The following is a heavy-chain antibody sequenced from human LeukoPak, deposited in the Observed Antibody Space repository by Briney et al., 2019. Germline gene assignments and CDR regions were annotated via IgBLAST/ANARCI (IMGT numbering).Heavy chain of an antibody. D-gene: IGHD3-10*01. V-gene: IGHV5-51*01. J-gene: IGHJ6*03. CDR3: ASQNYYGSSGHQYYYYMDV. CDR1: GYSFTSYW. Sequence: GESLKISCKGSGYSFTSYWIGWVRQMPGKGLEWMGIIYPGDSDTRYSPSFQGQVTISADKSISTAYLQWSSLKASDTAMYYCASQNYYGSSGHQYYYYMDVWGKGTTVTVSS. CDR2: IYPGDSDT.